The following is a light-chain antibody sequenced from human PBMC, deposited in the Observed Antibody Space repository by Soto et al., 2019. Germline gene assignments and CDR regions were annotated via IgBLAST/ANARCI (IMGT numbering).Light chain of an antibody. CDR1: SSDVGGYNY. V-gene: IGLV2-14*01. J-gene: IGLJ1*01. Sequence: QSVLAQPAFVSGSPGQSITISCTGTSSDVGGYNYVSWYQHPPGKAPKLMISEVSNRPSGVSNRFSGSKSGNTASLTISGLQAEDEADYYCSSYTSSSTLYVFGTGTKVTVL. CDR2: EVS. CDR3: SSYTSSSTLYV.